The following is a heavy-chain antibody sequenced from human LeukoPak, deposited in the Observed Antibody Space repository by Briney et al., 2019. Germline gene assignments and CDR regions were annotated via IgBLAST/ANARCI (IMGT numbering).Heavy chain of an antibody. CDR2: INPSGGST. V-gene: IGHV1-46*01. CDR3: AAIFSSIIGWFDP. D-gene: IGHD3-10*01. Sequence: ASVKVSCKASGYTFTSYYMHWVRHAPGQGLEWMGIINPSGGSTSYAQKFQGRVTMTRGTSTSTVYMELSSLRSEDTAVYYCAAIFSSIIGWFDPWGQGTLVTVSS. CDR1: GYTFTSYY. J-gene: IGHJ5*02.